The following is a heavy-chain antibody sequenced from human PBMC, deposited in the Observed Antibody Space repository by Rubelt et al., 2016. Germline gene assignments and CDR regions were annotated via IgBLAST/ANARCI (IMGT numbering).Heavy chain of an antibody. D-gene: IGHD7-27*01. CDR2: ISGSGGST. V-gene: IGHV3-23*01. J-gene: IGHJ3*02. CDR1: GFTFSSYA. Sequence: EVQLLESGGGLVQPGGSLRLSCAASGFTFSSYAMSWVRQAPGKGLEWVSAISGSGGSTYYADSVKGRFTISRDNSKNTLYLQMNSLRAEDTAVYYCAKAWGGRIPDPHDAFDIWGQGTMVTVSS. CDR3: AKAWGGRIPDPHDAFDI.